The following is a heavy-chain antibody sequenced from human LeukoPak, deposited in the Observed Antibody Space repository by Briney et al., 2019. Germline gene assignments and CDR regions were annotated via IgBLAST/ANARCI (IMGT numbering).Heavy chain of an antibody. CDR1: GGSIRNYY. Sequence: PSETLSLTCSVSGGSIRNYYWTWIRQPRGKGLEWIGHVSNSVNTRYNPSLKSRVTISIDTSKKHFSLNLSSVSAADAAVYYCASRAFYDSSGLDFWGQGLLHSVSS. V-gene: IGHV4-59*08. J-gene: IGHJ4*02. CDR2: VSNSVNT. D-gene: IGHD3-22*01. CDR3: ASRAFYDSSGLDF.